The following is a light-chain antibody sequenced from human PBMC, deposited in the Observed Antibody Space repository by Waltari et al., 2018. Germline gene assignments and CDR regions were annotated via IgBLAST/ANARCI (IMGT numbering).Light chain of an antibody. CDR3: GTWDSSLSGSWV. CDR2: DNN. CDR1: RSNVGNHY. J-gene: IGLJ3*02. V-gene: IGLV1-51*01. Sequence: QSVLTQPPSVSAAAGQKVTISCSGSRSNVGNHYVSWYQQFPGTAPKLLIRDNNKRPSGIPDRVSGAKSATSATLDSTGRQTGDEADYYCGTWDSSLSGSWVFGGGTKLTVL.